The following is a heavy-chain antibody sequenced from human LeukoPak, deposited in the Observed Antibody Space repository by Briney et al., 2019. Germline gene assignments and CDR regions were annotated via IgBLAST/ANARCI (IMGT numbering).Heavy chain of an antibody. D-gene: IGHD3-3*01. J-gene: IGHJ3*02. CDR2: IYYSGST. CDR1: GGSISSYY. Sequence: SETLSLTCTVSGGSISSYYRSWIRQPPGKGLEWIGYIYYSGSTYYNPSLKSRVTISVDTSKNQFSLKLSSVTAADTAVYYCARHMSYYDFWSGYYGNAFDIWGQGTMVTVSS. V-gene: IGHV4-59*04. CDR3: ARHMSYYDFWSGYYGNAFDI.